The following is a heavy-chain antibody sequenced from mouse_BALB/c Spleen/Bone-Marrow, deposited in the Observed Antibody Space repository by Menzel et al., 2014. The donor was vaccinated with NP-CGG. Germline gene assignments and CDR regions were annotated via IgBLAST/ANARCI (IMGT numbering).Heavy chain of an antibody. CDR3: ARQESIYDGCYGGFTY. D-gene: IGHD2-3*01. V-gene: IGHV5-9-3*01. Sequence: EVHLAESGGGLVKPGGSLKLSCAASGFTFSSFAMSWVRQTPEKRLEWVATISSGGGYTYYPDSVKGRFTISRVNAKKSLYLQMSSRRSEDTAMYYCARQESIYDGCYGGFTYWGQGTRVTVSA. J-gene: IGHJ3*01. CDR1: GFTFSSFA. CDR2: ISSGGGYT.